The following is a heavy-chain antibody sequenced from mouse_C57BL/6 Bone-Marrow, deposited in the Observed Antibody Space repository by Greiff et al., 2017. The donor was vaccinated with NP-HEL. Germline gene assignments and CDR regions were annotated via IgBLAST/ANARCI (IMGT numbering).Heavy chain of an antibody. CDR1: GYSITSGYY. D-gene: IGHD1-1*01. Sequence: EVQLQESGPGLVKPSQSLSLTCSVTGYSITSGYYWNWIRQFPGNKLEWMGYISYDGSNNYNPSLKNRISITRDTSKNQFFLKLNSVTTEDTATYYCARVDYYGSRGYAMDYWGQGTSVTVSS. CDR3: ARVDYYGSRGYAMDY. CDR2: ISYDGSN. J-gene: IGHJ4*01. V-gene: IGHV3-6*01.